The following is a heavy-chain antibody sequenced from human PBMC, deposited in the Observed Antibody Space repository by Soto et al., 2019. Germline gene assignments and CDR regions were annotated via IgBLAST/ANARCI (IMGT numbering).Heavy chain of an antibody. Sequence: QITLKESGPTLVKPTQTLTLTCTFSGFSLSTRGVGVGWIRRPPGKALEWLAVIYWDDDKHYSPPLKSRLSNTKDTSKNHVVLTMTNMDPVDTATYYCAHRPIALVWCAFDIWGQGTLVIVSS. D-gene: IGHD3-16*01. J-gene: IGHJ3*02. V-gene: IGHV2-5*02. CDR2: IYWDDDK. CDR3: AHRPIALVWCAFDI. CDR1: GFSLSTRGVG.